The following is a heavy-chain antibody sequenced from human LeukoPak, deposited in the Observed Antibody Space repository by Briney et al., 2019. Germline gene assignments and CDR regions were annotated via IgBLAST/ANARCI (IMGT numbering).Heavy chain of an antibody. V-gene: IGHV1-46*01. CDR1: GYTFTSYY. Sequence: ASVKVSCKASGYTFTSYYMHWVRQAPGQGLEWMGIINPSGGSTSYAQKFQGRVTMTRDMSTSTVYMELSSLRSEDMAVYYCARVSSMFDASGGFDYWGQGTLVTVSS. D-gene: IGHD3-10*02. J-gene: IGHJ4*02. CDR2: INPSGGST. CDR3: ARVSSMFDASGGFDY.